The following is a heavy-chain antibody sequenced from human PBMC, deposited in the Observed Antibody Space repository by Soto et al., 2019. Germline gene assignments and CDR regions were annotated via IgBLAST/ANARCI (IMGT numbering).Heavy chain of an antibody. CDR2: IYYSGST. J-gene: IGHJ3*02. V-gene: IGHV4-39*01. CDR3: ASRPVTTGAFDI. Sequence: PSETLSLTCTVSGGSISSSSYYWGWIRQPPGKGLEWIGSIYYSGSTYYNPSLKSRVTISVDTSKNQFSLKLSSVTAADTAVYYCASRPVTTGAFDIWGQGTMVTVSS. CDR1: GGSISSSSYY. D-gene: IGHD4-17*01.